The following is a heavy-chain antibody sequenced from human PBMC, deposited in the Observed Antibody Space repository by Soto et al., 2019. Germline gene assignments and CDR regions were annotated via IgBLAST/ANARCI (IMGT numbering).Heavy chain of an antibody. J-gene: IGHJ6*02. CDR2: ISGSGGST. Sequence: PGGSLRLSCAASGFTFSSYAMSWVHQAPGKGLEWVSAISGSGGSTYYADSVKGRFTISRDNSKNTLYLQMNSLRAEDTAVYYCAKVSMAGYYYYGMDVWGQGTTVTVSS. D-gene: IGHD6-19*01. CDR3: AKVSMAGYYYYGMDV. CDR1: GFTFSSYA. V-gene: IGHV3-23*01.